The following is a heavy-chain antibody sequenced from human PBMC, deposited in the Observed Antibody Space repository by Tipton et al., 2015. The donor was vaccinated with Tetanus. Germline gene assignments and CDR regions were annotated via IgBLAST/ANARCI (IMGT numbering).Heavy chain of an antibody. CDR1: GYTFTSYD. CDR2: MNPNSGNT. D-gene: IGHD3-22*01. J-gene: IGHJ4*02. V-gene: IGHV1-8*01. Sequence: QLVQSGAEVKKPGASVKVSCKASGYTFTSYDINWVRQATGQGLEWMGWMNPNSGNTGYAQKFQGRVTMTRNTSISTACMELSSLRSEDTAVYYCARRVYDSEETRIDYWGQGTLVTVSS. CDR3: ARRVYDSEETRIDY.